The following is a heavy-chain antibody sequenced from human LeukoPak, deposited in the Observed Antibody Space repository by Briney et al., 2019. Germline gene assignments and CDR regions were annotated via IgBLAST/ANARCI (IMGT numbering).Heavy chain of an antibody. CDR1: GDSISIYY. CDR3: AGYREYWDWHFDL. Sequence: TPSETLSLTCSVSGDSISIYYWNRIRQPPGKGLEWIGYMYYSGSTNYNPSLKSRVTISIDTSKNQFSLKLTSVTAADTAVYYCAGYREYWDWHFDLWGRGAPVTVSP. CDR2: MYYSGST. D-gene: IGHD2-8*02. V-gene: IGHV4-59*01. J-gene: IGHJ2*01.